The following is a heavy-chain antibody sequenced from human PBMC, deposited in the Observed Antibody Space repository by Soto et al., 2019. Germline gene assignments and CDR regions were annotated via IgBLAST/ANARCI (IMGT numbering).Heavy chain of an antibody. D-gene: IGHD3-10*01. CDR1: GGSITNYY. CDR3: ARHGFGPLQGLVDV. Sequence: QVQLQESGPGLVKPSETLSLTCTVSGGSITNYYCSWFRQPPGKGLEWIGYINYDGYSAYNLSLKRRVTLSMDASKTQFSLMLESVTATDTAGYYCARHGFGPLQGLVDVWGPGTTVIVSS. V-gene: IGHV4-59*08. J-gene: IGHJ6*02. CDR2: INYDGYS.